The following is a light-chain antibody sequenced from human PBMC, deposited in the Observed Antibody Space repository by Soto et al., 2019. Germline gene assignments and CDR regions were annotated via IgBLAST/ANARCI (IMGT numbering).Light chain of an antibody. Sequence: ETVMTQSPATLSVSPGERATLSCRASQSVSSNLAWYQQKPGQAPRLLIYGASTRATGIPARFSGSGSGTEFTLTISSLQSEDFAAYYCQQYYSYPPLTFGQGTKVEIK. CDR2: GAS. J-gene: IGKJ1*01. CDR3: QQYYSYPPLT. V-gene: IGKV3-15*01. CDR1: QSVSSN.